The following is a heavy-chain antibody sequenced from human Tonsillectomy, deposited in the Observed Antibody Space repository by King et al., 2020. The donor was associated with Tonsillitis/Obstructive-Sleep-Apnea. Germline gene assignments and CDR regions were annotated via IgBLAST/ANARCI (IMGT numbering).Heavy chain of an antibody. V-gene: IGHV1-18*01. CDR3: ARDQGRGYYDSSGSYYYYGMDV. CDR1: GYTFTSYG. CDR2: ISAYNGNT. D-gene: IGHD3-22*01. Sequence: QLVQSGAEVKKPGASVKVSCKASGYTFTSYGISWVRQAPGQGLEWMGWISAYNGNTNYAQKLQGRVTMTTDTSTSTAYMELRSLRSDDTAVYYCARDQGRGYYDSSGSYYYYGMDVWGQGTTVTVPS. J-gene: IGHJ6*02.